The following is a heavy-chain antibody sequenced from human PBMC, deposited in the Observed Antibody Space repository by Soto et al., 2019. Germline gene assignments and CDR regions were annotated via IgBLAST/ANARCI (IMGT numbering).Heavy chain of an antibody. CDR3: ARQNFDWYNWFDP. CDR2: IYYSGST. J-gene: IGHJ5*02. V-gene: IGHV4-59*08. CDR1: GGTISSYY. Sequence: SETLSLTCTVSGGTISSYYWSWIRQPPGKGLEWIGYIYYSGSTNYNPSLKSRVTIPVDTSKNQFSLKLSSVTAADTAVYYCARQNFDWYNWFDPWGQGTLVTVSS. D-gene: IGHD3-9*01.